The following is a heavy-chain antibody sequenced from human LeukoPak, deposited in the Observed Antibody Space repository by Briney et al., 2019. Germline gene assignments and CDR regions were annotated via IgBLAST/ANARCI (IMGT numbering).Heavy chain of an antibody. V-gene: IGHV4-34*01. J-gene: IGHJ6*02. CDR1: GGSFSGYY. CDR2: INHSGST. D-gene: IGHD4-11*01. CDR3: ARSATVYHYYYCYGMDV. Sequence: SETLSLTCAVYGGSFSGYYWSWIRQPPGKGLEWIGEINHSGSTNYNPSLKSRVTISVDTSKNQFSLKLSSVTAADTAVYYCARSATVYHYYYCYGMDVWGQGTTVTVSS.